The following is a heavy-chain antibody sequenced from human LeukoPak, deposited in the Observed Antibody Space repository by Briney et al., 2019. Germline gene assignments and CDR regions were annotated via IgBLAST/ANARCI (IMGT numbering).Heavy chain of an antibody. CDR2: ISYSGST. CDR3: ARGSWAGYGGNPVEFDP. CDR1: GGSISSGGYY. V-gene: IGHV4-61*08. D-gene: IGHD4-23*01. Sequence: SETLSLTCTVSGGSISSGGYYWSWIRQPPGKGLEWIGYISYSGSTSYNPSLKSRVTISVDTSKNQFSLKLSSVTAADTAVYYCARGSWAGYGGNPVEFDPWGQGTLVTVSS. J-gene: IGHJ5*02.